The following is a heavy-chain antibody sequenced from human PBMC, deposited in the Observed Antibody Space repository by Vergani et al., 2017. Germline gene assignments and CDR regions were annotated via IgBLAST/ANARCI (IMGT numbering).Heavy chain of an antibody. CDR2: ISYDGSNK. V-gene: IGHV3-30*03. J-gene: IGHJ3*02. D-gene: IGHD2-2*01. CDR3: ARVRSSYAPGGYDSFDI. Sequence: QVQLVESGGGVVQPGRSLRLSCAASGFTFSSYGMHWVRQAPGKGLEWVAVISYDGSNKYYADSVKGRFTISRDNSKNTLYLQMNSLRAEDTAVYYCARVRSSYAPGGYDSFDIWGQGTMVTVSS. CDR1: GFTFSSYG.